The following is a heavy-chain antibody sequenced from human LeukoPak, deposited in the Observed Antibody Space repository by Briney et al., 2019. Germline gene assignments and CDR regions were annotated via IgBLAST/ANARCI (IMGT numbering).Heavy chain of an antibody. CDR1: GNARAELA. V-gene: IGHV1-24*01. J-gene: IGHJ4*02. D-gene: IGHD5-12*01. CDR2: FDPEDGET. Sequence: ASVKVSCKVSGNARAELAIHWVRQAPGKGLEWMGGFDPEDGETIYAQKFQGRVTVTEDTSTDTAFMELSSLRSEDTAVYYCATGRSGGYAFDYWGQGTLVTVSS. CDR3: ATGRSGGYAFDY.